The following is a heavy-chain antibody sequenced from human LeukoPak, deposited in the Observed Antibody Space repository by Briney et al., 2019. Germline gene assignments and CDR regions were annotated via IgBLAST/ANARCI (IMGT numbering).Heavy chain of an antibody. CDR2: IYTSGST. CDR1: GGSISSYY. J-gene: IGHJ2*01. Sequence: PSETLSLTCTVSGGSISSYYWSWIRQPAGKGLEWIGRIYTSGSTNYNPSLKSRVTMSVDTSKNQFSLKLSSVTAADTAVYYCAREQRSSGWPWFYWYFDLWGRGTLVTVSS. V-gene: IGHV4-4*07. CDR3: AREQRSSGWPWFYWYFDL. D-gene: IGHD6-19*01.